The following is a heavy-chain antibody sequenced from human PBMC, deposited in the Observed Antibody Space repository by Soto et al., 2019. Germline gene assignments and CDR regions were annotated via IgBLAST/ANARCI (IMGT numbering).Heavy chain of an antibody. J-gene: IGHJ6*02. V-gene: IGHV5-51*01. CDR3: ARHGSSVVYYYYGMDV. CDR2: IYPGDSDT. Sequence: GESLKISCKGSGYSFTSYWIGWVRQMPGKGLEWMGIIYPGDSDTRYSPSFQGQVTISADKSISTAYLQWSSLKASDTATYYCARHGSSVVYYYYGMDVWGQGTTVTVSS. CDR1: GYSFTSYW. D-gene: IGHD6-6*01.